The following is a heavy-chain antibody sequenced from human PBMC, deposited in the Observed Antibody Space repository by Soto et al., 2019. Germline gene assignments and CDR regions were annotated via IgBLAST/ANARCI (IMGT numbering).Heavy chain of an antibody. V-gene: IGHV1-18*01. J-gene: IGHJ4*02. CDR1: GYTFTSYG. Sequence: ASVKVSCKASGYTFTSYGISWVRQAPGQGLEWMGWISAYNGNTNYAQKLQGRVTMTTDTSTSTAYMELRSLRSDDTAVYYCARPDYYYDSSGSLQGTYYFNYWGQGTLVTVSS. CDR2: ISAYNGNT. D-gene: IGHD3-22*01. CDR3: ARPDYYYDSSGSLQGTYYFNY.